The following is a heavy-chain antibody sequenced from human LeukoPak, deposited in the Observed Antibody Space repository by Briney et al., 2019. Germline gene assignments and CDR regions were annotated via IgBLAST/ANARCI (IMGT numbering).Heavy chain of an antibody. Sequence: ASVKVSCKASGYTFTSYGISWVRQAPGQGLEWMGWISAYNGNTNYAQKLQGRVTMTTDTSTSTAYMELRSLRSDDTAVYYCARGFRGIQLWSYSDYYYYYYGMDVWGQGTTVTVSS. CDR1: GYTFTSYG. CDR3: ARGFRGIQLWSYSDYYYYYYGMDV. V-gene: IGHV1-18*01. J-gene: IGHJ6*02. CDR2: ISAYNGNT. D-gene: IGHD5-18*01.